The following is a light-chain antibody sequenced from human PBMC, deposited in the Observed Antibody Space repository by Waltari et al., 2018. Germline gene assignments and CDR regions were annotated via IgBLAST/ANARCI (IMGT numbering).Light chain of an antibody. J-gene: IGKJ1*01. CDR1: QSVLYSSNNENY. V-gene: IGKV4-1*01. CDR3: QQYYNTPLT. Sequence: DIVMTQSPDSLAVSLGERATINCKSSQSVLYSSNNENYLAWYQQKPGQPPKLLIIWVSTRESGVPDRFSGSGSGTYFTLTISSLQAEDVAVYYCQQYYNTPLTFGQGTKVEIK. CDR2: WVS.